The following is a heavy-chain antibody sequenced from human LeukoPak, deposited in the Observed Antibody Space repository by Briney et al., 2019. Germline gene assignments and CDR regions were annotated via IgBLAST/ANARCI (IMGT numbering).Heavy chain of an antibody. CDR1: GLTFSSYT. CDR3: ARFAAGGSYYYYMDV. V-gene: IGHV3-48*01. Sequence: GRSLRLSCAASGLTFSSYTMNWVRQPPGKGLEWVSNIGTSSTTIYYADSVKGRFTISRDNAKNSLYLQMNSLRADDTAVYYCARFAAGGSYYYYMDVWGKGTTVTVSS. CDR2: IGTSSTTI. J-gene: IGHJ6*03. D-gene: IGHD6-25*01.